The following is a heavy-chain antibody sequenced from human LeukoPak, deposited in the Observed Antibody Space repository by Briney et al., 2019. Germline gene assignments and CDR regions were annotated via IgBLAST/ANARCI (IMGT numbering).Heavy chain of an antibody. CDR2: ISAYNGNT. CDR3: ARDLRYSSGWYASGMDV. CDR1: GYTFSSYG. D-gene: IGHD6-19*01. Sequence: ASVKVSCKASGYTFSSYGISWVRQAPGQGLEWMGWISAYNGNTNYAQKLQGRVTMTTDTSTSTAYMELRSLRSDDTAVYYCARDLRYSSGWYASGMDVWGKGTTVTISS. V-gene: IGHV1-18*01. J-gene: IGHJ6*03.